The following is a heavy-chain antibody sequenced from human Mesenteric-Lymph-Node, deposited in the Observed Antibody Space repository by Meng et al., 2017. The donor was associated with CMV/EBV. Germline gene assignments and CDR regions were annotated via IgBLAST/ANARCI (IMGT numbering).Heavy chain of an antibody. Sequence: FSLSTTGVGVGWIRQPPGKALECLALIYWNDDKRYSPSLKSRLTVTKDTSKNQVVLTMTNMDPVDTATYYCAHRQFSYYYGSGPLDYWGQGTLVTVSS. CDR3: AHRQFSYYYGSGPLDY. J-gene: IGHJ4*02. D-gene: IGHD3-10*01. V-gene: IGHV2-5*01. CDR1: FSLSTTGVG. CDR2: IYWNDDK.